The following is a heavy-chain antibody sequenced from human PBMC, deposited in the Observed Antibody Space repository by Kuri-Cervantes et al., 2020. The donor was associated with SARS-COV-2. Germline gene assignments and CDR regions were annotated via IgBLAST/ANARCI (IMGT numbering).Heavy chain of an antibody. J-gene: IGHJ6*03. Sequence: GEFLKISCGAAGIRFSYHYMDWVRQAPGKGLEWVCRIRNKANGYIIEDAASGKGRFTISRNDSNNTLYLQMNRLKIEDTAVDYCARGVLEWSPPYYYYCMDVWCKGTTVTVSS. V-gene: IGHV3-72*01. CDR1: GIRFSYHY. CDR3: ARGVLEWSPPYYYYCMDV. CDR2: IRNKANGYII. D-gene: IGHD3-3*01.